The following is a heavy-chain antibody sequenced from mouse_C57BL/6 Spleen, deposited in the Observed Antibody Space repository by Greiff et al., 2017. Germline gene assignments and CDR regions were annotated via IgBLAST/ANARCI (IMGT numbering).Heavy chain of an antibody. V-gene: IGHV5-6*01. CDR1: GFTFSSYG. CDR2: ISSGGSYT. D-gene: IGHD2-1*01. Sequence: EVKLVESGGDLVKPGGSLTLSCAASGFTFSSYGMSWVRQTPDKRLEWVATISSGGSYTYYPDSVKGRFTISRDNAKNTLYLQMSSLKSEDTAMYYCAQQGGNSYARDYWGQGTSVTVSS. J-gene: IGHJ4*01. CDR3: AQQGGNSYARDY.